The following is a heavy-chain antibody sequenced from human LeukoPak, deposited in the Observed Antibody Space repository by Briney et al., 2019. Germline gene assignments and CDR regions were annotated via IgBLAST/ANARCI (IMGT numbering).Heavy chain of an antibody. CDR3: ATAGPRYGGNIPPPRNYGMDV. V-gene: IGHV1-24*01. Sequence: ASVKVSCKVSGYTLTELSMHWVRQAPGKGLEWMGGFDPEDGETIYAQKFQGRVTMTEDTSTDTAYMELSSLRSEDTAVYYCATAGPRYGGNIPPPRNYGMDVWGQGTTVTVSS. CDR2: FDPEDGET. CDR1: GYTLTELS. D-gene: IGHD4-23*01. J-gene: IGHJ6*02.